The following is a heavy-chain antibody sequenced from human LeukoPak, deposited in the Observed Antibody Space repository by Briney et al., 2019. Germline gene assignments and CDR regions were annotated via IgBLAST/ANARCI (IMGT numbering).Heavy chain of an antibody. J-gene: IGHJ2*01. CDR3: ARDLRNCGGDCYSLLGWYFDL. Sequence: GGSLRLSCAASGFTFSSYSMNWVRQAPGKGLEWVSSISRGSSYIYYADSVKGRFTISRDNAKNSLYLQMNSLRAEDTAVYYCARDLRNCGGDCYSLLGWYFDLWGRGTLVTVSS. V-gene: IGHV3-21*01. CDR2: ISRGSSYI. D-gene: IGHD2-21*02. CDR1: GFTFSSYS.